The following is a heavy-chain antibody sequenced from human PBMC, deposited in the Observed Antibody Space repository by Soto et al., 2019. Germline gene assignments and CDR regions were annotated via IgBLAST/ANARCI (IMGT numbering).Heavy chain of an antibody. D-gene: IGHD2-21*02. CDR2: ISYDGSNK. V-gene: IGHV3-30-3*01. Sequence: GGSLGLSCAASGFTFSSYAMHWVRQAPGKGLEWVAVISYDGSNKYYADSVKGRFTISRDNSKNTLYLQMNSLRAEDTAVYYXARDRMVVTDDFLYYFDYWGQGTLVTVS. J-gene: IGHJ4*02. CDR1: GFTFSSYA. CDR3: ARDRMVVTDDFLYYFDY.